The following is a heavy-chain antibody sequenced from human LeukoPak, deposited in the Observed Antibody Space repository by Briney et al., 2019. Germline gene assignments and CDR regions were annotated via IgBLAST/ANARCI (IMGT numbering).Heavy chain of an antibody. CDR3: ARGGGGATPFDY. CDR1: GGSISSGDYY. D-gene: IGHD1-26*01. Sequence: PSETLPLTCTVSGGSISSGDYYWSWIRQPPGKGLEWIGYIYYSGSTYYNPSLKSRVTISVDTSKNQFSLTLSSVTAADTAVYYCARGGGGATPFDYWGQGTLVTVSS. V-gene: IGHV4-30-4*08. J-gene: IGHJ4*02. CDR2: IYYSGST.